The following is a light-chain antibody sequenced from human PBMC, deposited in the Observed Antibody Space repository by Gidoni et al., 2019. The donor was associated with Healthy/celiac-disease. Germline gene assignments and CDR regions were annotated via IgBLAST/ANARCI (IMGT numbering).Light chain of an antibody. CDR1: KLGDKY. Sequence: SYELTQPPSVSVSPGQTASITCSGDKLGDKYACWYQQKPGQSPVLVIYQDSKRPSGIPERFSGYNYGNTATLTISGTQAMDEADYYCQAWDSSTYVFGTGTKVTVL. J-gene: IGLJ1*01. V-gene: IGLV3-1*01. CDR2: QDS. CDR3: QAWDSSTYV.